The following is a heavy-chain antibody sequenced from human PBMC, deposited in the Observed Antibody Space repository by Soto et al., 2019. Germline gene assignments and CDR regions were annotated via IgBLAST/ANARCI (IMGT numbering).Heavy chain of an antibody. Sequence: PGGSLRLSCAASGFSFSSYAMTWVRQAPGKGLEWVSGISVGGDGTYYAGPVKGRFTVSRDNAKNTLYLQMNSLRAEDTAVYYCARHYGSGTYYWGQGTLVTVSS. J-gene: IGHJ4*02. D-gene: IGHD3-10*01. V-gene: IGHV3-23*01. CDR1: GFSFSSYA. CDR2: ISVGGDGT. CDR3: ARHYGSGTYY.